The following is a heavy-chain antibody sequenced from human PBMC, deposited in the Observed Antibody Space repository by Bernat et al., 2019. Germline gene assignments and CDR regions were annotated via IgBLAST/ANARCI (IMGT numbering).Heavy chain of an antibody. CDR3: AKSPGYYYDSSGYWYFDL. D-gene: IGHD3-22*01. J-gene: IGHJ2*01. V-gene: IGHV3-23*04. Sequence: EVQLVESGGGLVQPGGSLRLSCAASGFTFRSNAMSWVRRAPGKVLEWVSAISGSGYSTYYADSVRGRFTISRDNSKNTLYLQMNSLRAEDMAVYYCAKSPGYYYDSSGYWYFDLWGRGTLVTVSS. CDR1: GFTFRSNA. CDR2: ISGSGYST.